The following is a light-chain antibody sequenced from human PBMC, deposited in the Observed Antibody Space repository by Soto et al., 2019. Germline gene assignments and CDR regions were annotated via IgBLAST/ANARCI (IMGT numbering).Light chain of an antibody. CDR1: SSNIGSNY. J-gene: IGLJ2*01. CDR3: AAWDDSLSGVV. V-gene: IGLV1-47*01. Sequence: QSVLTQPPSASGTPGQRVTISCSGSSSNIGSNYVYWYQQFPGTVPQLLIYRNSERPSGVPDRFSGSKSGTSAPLAISGLRSEDEDDYYCAAWDDSLSGVVFGGGTKLTVL. CDR2: RNS.